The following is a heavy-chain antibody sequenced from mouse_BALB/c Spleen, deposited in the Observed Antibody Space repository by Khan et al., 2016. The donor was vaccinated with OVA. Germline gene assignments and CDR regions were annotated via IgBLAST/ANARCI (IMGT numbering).Heavy chain of an antibody. J-gene: IGHJ3*01. D-gene: IGHD1-1*01. Sequence: QIQLVQSGPELKKPEETVKISCKASGYTFTNFGMNWVKQAPGKALKWMGWINTCTGEPTYADDFKGRFAFSLETSASTAYLQINNLKNEDMATYFCARGLNYYGSWFAYWGQGTLVTVSA. CDR2: INTCTGEP. CDR1: GYTFTNFG. CDR3: ARGLNYYGSWFAY. V-gene: IGHV9-1*02.